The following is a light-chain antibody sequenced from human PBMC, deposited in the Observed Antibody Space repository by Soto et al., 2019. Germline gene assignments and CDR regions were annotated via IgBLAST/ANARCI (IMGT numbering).Light chain of an antibody. V-gene: IGKV3-15*01. J-gene: IGKJ1*01. CDR2: GAS. Sequence: EIVMTQSPATLSVSPCERATPSCRASQSVSSNLAWYQQKPGQAPRLLIYGASTRATGIPARFSGSGSGTEFTLTISSLQSEDFAVYFCHQDFNLPWTFGQGTKVDI. CDR1: QSVSSN. CDR3: HQDFNLPWT.